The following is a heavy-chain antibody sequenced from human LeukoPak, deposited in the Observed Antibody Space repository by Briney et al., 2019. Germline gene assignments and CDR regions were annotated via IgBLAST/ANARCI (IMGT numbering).Heavy chain of an antibody. CDR1: GGSMSSYY. J-gene: IGHJ5*02. Sequence: SETLSLTCSVSGGSMSSYYWGWIRQPPGKGLEWIGSIYYSGSTNYNPSLKSRVTISVDTSKNQFSLKLSSVTAADTAVYYCARHPRLRYFDWSSDWFDPWGQGTLVTVSS. V-gene: IGHV4-39*01. CDR2: IYYSGST. D-gene: IGHD3-9*01. CDR3: ARHPRLRYFDWSSDWFDP.